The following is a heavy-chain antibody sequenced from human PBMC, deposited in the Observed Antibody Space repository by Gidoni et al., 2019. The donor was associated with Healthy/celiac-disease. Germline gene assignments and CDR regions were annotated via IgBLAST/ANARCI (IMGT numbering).Heavy chain of an antibody. CDR2: ISAYNGNT. J-gene: IGHJ5*02. D-gene: IGHD6-25*01. CDR1: GYTFTSYG. V-gene: IGHV1-18*04. CDR3: ARVAAHNWFDP. Sequence: QAQLVQSRAEVQKPRASVKVSFQASGYTFTSYGISWVRQAHGQGLEWMGWISAYNGNTNYAQKLQGRVTMTTDTSTSTGYMELRSLRSDDTAVDYCARVAAHNWFDPWGQGTLVTVSS.